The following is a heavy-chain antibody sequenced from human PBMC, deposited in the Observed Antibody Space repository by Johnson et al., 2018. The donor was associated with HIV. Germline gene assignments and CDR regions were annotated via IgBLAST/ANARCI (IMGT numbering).Heavy chain of an antibody. CDR1: GFTFSPYW. J-gene: IGHJ3*02. CDR3: ARASGFDM. D-gene: IGHD1-26*01. V-gene: IGHV3-74*02. Sequence: EVQLVESGGGVVQPGRSLRLSCAASGFTFSPYWMHWVRQAPGQGLVWVSRIISDVSSAIYTDSVTGRFTISRDNTKNTLYLQMNSLRVDDTAVYYCARASGFDMWGQGTMVTVSS. CDR2: IISDVSSA.